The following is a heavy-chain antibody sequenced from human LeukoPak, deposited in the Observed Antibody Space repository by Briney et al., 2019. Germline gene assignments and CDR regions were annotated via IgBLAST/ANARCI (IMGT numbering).Heavy chain of an antibody. Sequence: KPSETLSLTCTVSGGSISSGSYYWGWIRQPPGKGLEWIGSIYHSGSTYYNPSLKSRVTMSLDTSKNQFSLKLSSVTAADTAVYYCARDGPYYYDSSGYYDAFDIWGQGTMVTVSS. D-gene: IGHD3-22*01. CDR1: GGSISSGSYY. V-gene: IGHV4-39*07. CDR3: ARDGPYYYDSSGYYDAFDI. J-gene: IGHJ3*02. CDR2: IYHSGST.